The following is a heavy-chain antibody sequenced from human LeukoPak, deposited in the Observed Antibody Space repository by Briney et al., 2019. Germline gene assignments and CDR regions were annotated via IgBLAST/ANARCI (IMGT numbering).Heavy chain of an antibody. D-gene: IGHD3-9*01. Sequence: PSETLSLTCAVYGGSFSGYYWSWIRQPPGKGLEWIGEINHSGSTNYNPSLKSRVTISVDTSKNQFSLKLGSVTAADTAVYYCARSSRVLRYFDYWGQGTLVTVSS. CDR2: INHSGST. J-gene: IGHJ4*02. V-gene: IGHV4-34*01. CDR3: ARSSRVLRYFDY. CDR1: GGSFSGYY.